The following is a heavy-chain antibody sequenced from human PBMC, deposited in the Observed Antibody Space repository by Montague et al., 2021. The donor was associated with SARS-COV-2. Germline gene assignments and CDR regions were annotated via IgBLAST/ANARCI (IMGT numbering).Heavy chain of an antibody. Sequence: SETLSLTCDVNGTSFTDHYWTWLRQSPGGGLEWIGEIHHGGDTNYNPSLRSRVTISIDTSKPQLSLGLYSMTAADTAVYYCARGVRVANRPDRFSYSLDVWGRGTAVIVTS. J-gene: IGHJ6*02. CDR2: IHHGGDT. CDR3: ARGVRVANRPDRFSYSLDV. V-gene: IGHV4-34*01. CDR1: GTSFTDHY. D-gene: IGHD3-3*01.